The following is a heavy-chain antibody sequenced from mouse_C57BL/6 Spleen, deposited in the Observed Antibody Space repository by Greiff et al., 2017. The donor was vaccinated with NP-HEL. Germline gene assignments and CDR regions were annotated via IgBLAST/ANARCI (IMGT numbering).Heavy chain of an antibody. J-gene: IGHJ1*03. CDR1: GYSITSGYY. Sequence: EVQLVESGPGLVKPSQSLSLTCSVTGYSITSGYYWNWIRQFPGNKLEWMGYISYDGSNNYNPSLKNRISITRDTSKNQFFLKLNSVTTEDTATYYCARATVVAPDFDVWGTGTTVTVSS. D-gene: IGHD1-1*01. CDR2: ISYDGSN. V-gene: IGHV3-6*01. CDR3: ARATVVAPDFDV.